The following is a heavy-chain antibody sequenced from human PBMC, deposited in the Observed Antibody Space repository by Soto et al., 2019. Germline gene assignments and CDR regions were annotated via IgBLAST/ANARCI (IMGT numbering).Heavy chain of an antibody. Sequence: SVKVSCKASGGTFSSYAISWVRQAPGQGLEWMGGIIPIFGTANYAQKFQGRVTITADESTSTAYMELSSLRSEDTAVYYCARDGGYSSTLFDPWGQGTLVTVSS. J-gene: IGHJ5*02. CDR3: ARDGGYSSTLFDP. D-gene: IGHD6-13*01. V-gene: IGHV1-69*13. CDR2: IIPIFGTA. CDR1: GGTFSSYA.